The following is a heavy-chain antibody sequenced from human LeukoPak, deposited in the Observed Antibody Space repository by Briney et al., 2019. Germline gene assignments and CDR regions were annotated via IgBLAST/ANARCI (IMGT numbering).Heavy chain of an antibody. CDR1: GGSISSSSYY. V-gene: IGHV4-39*07. CDR2: IYYSGST. J-gene: IGHJ6*03. CDR3: AREDSGSYYNYYYFYMDV. D-gene: IGHD3-10*01. Sequence: KPSETLSLTCTVSGGSISSSSYYWGWIRQPPGKGLEWIGSIYYSGSTYYNPSLKGRVTISVDTSKNQFSLKLSSVTAADTAVYYCAREDSGSYYNYYYFYMDVWGKGTTVTISS.